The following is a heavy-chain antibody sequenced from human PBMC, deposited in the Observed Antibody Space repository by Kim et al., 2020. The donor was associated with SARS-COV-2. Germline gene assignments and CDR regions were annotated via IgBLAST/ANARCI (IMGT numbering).Heavy chain of an antibody. Sequence: SETLSLTCAVYGGSFSGYYWSWIRQPPGKGLEWIGEINHSGSTNYNPSLKSRVTISVDTSKNQFSLKLSSVTAADTAVYYCARGPYYSKSQYFQHWGQGT. J-gene: IGHJ1*01. CDR2: INHSGST. CDR1: GGSFSGYY. V-gene: IGHV4-34*01. D-gene: IGHD2-21*01. CDR3: ARGPYYSKSQYFQH.